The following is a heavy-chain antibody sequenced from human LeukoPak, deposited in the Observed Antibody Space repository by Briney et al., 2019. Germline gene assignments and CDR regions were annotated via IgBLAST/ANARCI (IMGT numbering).Heavy chain of an antibody. D-gene: IGHD3-9*01. J-gene: IGHJ4*02. CDR2: ISGSGGST. CDR3: AKGDNNILTGYYNSFDS. CDR1: GFTFSSYA. Sequence: GGSMRLSCEASGFTFSSYALSWVRQAPGKGLEWVSAISGSGGSTYYADSVKGRFTISRDNSKNTLYLQMNSLRAEDTVLFYCAKGDNNILTGYYNSFDSWGQGTLVTVSS. V-gene: IGHV3-23*01.